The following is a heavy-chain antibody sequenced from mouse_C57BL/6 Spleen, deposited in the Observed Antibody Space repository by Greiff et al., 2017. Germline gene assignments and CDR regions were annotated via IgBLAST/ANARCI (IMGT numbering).Heavy chain of an antibody. J-gene: IGHJ3*01. Sequence: QVQLQQPGAELVRPGSSVKLSCKASGYAFTSYWMDWVKQRPGQGLEWIGNIYPSDSETHYNQKFKDKATLTVDKSSSTAYMQLSSLTSEDSAVYCCARGWLLPAWFAYWGQGTLVTVSA. CDR3: ARGWLLPAWFAY. CDR2: IYPSDSET. D-gene: IGHD2-3*01. V-gene: IGHV1-61*01. CDR1: GYAFTSYW.